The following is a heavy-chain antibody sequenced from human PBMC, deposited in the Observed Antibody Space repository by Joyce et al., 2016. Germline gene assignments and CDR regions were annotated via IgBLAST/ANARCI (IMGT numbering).Heavy chain of an antibody. J-gene: IGHJ2*01. Sequence: EVQLVEFGGGLVQPGVSLGLSCEASGFPFSSHRLHWVCLAPGKGLVWVSRIFSAGSNKAYPDFVKGGVTISSANAMNTLYLQRHSLRAEDTAVYYCAREFWGCDGGDCPRPFDLCGRGTMVTVSS. D-gene: IGHD2-21*02. V-gene: IGHV3-74*01. CDR1: GFPFSSHR. CDR2: IFSAGSNK. CDR3: AREFWGCDGGDCPRPFDL.